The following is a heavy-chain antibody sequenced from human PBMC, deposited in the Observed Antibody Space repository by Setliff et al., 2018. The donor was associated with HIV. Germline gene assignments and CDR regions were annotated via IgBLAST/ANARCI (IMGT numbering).Heavy chain of an antibody. CDR1: QNSFSDDY. Sequence: ASVKVSCKASQNSFSDDYMNWVRQAPGQRPERMGWIRLPRGGTKYAQRFRGRVTMTSDTSTGTVYMELSSLRSEDAAVYYCASAIVGLGYNFFSVDVWGKGTTVTVSS. J-gene: IGHJ6*04. CDR3: ASAIVGLGYNFFSVDV. CDR2: IRLPRGGT. V-gene: IGHV1-2*02. D-gene: IGHD1-26*01.